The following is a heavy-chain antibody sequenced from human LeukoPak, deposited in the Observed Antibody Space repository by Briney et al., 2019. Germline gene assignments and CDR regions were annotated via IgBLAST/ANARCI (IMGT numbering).Heavy chain of an antibody. CDR2: ISGSAGRT. CDR3: AKAGRGGAITMVRGVKGDYYYMDV. CDR1: GFTFSTFG. J-gene: IGHJ6*03. Sequence: GGTLRLSCGASGFTFSTFGMSWVRQAPGKGLEWVSGISGSAGRTYYTDSVKGRFTISRDNSKSTLYLQMDSLRAEDTAVYYCAKAGRGGAITMVRGVKGDYYYMDVWGKGTTVSISS. D-gene: IGHD3-10*01. V-gene: IGHV3-23*01.